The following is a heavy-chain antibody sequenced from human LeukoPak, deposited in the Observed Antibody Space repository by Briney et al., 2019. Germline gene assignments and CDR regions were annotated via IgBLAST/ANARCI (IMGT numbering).Heavy chain of an antibody. D-gene: IGHD3-3*01. V-gene: IGHV3-11*04. CDR2: ISSSSSTI. Sequence: GGSLRLSCEASGFTFSDYYMTWIRQAPGKRLEWVSYISSSSSTIFYADSVKGRFTISRGNAKNSLYLHMSSLTAEDTAVYYCARGDDDYWRGYFSEPWGQGTLVTVSS. CDR3: ARGDDDYWRGYFSEP. CDR1: GFTFSDYY. J-gene: IGHJ5*02.